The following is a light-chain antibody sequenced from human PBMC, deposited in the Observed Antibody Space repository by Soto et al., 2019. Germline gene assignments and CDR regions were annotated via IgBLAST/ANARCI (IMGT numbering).Light chain of an antibody. Sequence: DIQMTQSPSSLSASVGDRVSITCRSSQSISTHLRWYQQKPGKAPKLLIYAASSLQSWVPSRFTGSGYGTDFTLTIRSLQPEDFATYYCQQSYTYWWTFGQGTKGEIK. CDR1: QSISTH. CDR2: AAS. J-gene: IGKJ1*01. CDR3: QQSYTYWWT. V-gene: IGKV1-39*01.